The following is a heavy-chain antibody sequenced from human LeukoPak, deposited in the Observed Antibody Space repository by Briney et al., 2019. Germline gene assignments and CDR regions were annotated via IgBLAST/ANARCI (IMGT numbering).Heavy chain of an antibody. J-gene: IGHJ5*02. CDR3: ARQGGDSVVVVAALFGEYWFDP. D-gene: IGHD2-15*01. V-gene: IGHV4-39*01. Sequence: KPSETLSLTCTVSGGCISSSSYYWGWIRQPPGKGLGWIGSIYYSGSTYYNPSLKSRVTISVDTSKNQFSLKLSSVTAADTAVYYCARQGGDSVVVVAALFGEYWFDPWGQGTLVTVSS. CDR2: IYYSGST. CDR1: GGCISSSSYY.